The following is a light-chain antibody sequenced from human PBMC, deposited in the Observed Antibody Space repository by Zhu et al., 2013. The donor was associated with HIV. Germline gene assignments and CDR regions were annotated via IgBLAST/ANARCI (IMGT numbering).Light chain of an antibody. CDR3: QTWDRDTMV. Sequence: YELTQPPSLSVSPGQTASITCSGDNLRNKYICWYQQKTGQSPVLVIYQDDQRPSGIPERFSGSNSDDTATLTISGTQTMDEADYYCQTWDRDTMVFGGGTKLTVL. CDR1: NLRNKY. J-gene: IGLJ3*02. CDR2: QDD. V-gene: IGLV3-1*01.